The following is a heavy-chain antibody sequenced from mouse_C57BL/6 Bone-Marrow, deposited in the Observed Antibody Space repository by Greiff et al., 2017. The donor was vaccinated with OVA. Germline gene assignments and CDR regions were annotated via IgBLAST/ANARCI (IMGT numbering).Heavy chain of an antibody. CDR2: INPGSGGT. CDR1: GYAFTNYL. CDR3: ARQPDY. J-gene: IGHJ2*01. Sequence: QVQLQQSGAELVRPGTSVKVSCKASGYAFTNYLIEWVKQRPGQGLEWIGVINPGSGGTNYNEKFKGKATLTADKSSSTAYMQLSSLTSEDSAVYYCARQPDYWGQGTTLTVSS. V-gene: IGHV1-54*01.